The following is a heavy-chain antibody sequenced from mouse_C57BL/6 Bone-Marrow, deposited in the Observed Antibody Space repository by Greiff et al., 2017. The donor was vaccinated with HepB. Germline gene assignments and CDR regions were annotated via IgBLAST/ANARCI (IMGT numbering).Heavy chain of an antibody. J-gene: IGHJ1*03. CDR1: GFTFTDYY. CDR2: IRNKANGYTT. CDR3: ARFPPLLRYFDV. D-gene: IGHD2-3*01. V-gene: IGHV7-3*01. Sequence: EVKLQESGGGLVQPGGSLSLSCAASGFTFTDYYMSWVRQPPGKALEWLGFIRNKANGYTTEYSASVKGRFTISRDNSQSILYLQMNALRAEDSATDYCARFPPLLRYFDVWGTGTTVTVSS.